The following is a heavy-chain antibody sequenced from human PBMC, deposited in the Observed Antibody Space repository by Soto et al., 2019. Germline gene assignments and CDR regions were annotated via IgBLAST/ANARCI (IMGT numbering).Heavy chain of an antibody. CDR3: ARASGGDFDY. D-gene: IGHD2-15*01. Sequence: PGGSLRLSCAASGFTFSDHSMDWVRQAPGKGLEWVGHSGNKANSYTTEYAASVKGRFTISRDDSQNSLYLQMNSLKTEDTAVYHCARASGGDFDYWGHGTLVPVSS. V-gene: IGHV3-72*01. J-gene: IGHJ4*01. CDR1: GFTFSDHS. CDR2: SGNKANSYTT.